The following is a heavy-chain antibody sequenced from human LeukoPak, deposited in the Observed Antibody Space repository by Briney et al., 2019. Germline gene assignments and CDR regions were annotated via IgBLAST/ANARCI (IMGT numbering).Heavy chain of an antibody. D-gene: IGHD3-22*01. Sequence: ASVKVSCKASGYTFTGYYMHWVRQAPGQGLEWMGWINPNSGGTNYAQKFQGRVTMTRDTPISTAYMELSRLRSDDTAVYYCARFPYVHYYDSSGYSPFDYWGQGTLVTVSS. J-gene: IGHJ4*02. CDR2: INPNSGGT. CDR1: GYTFTGYY. CDR3: ARFPYVHYYDSSGYSPFDY. V-gene: IGHV1-2*02.